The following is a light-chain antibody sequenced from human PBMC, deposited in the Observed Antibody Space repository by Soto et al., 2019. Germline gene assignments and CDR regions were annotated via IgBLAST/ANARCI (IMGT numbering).Light chain of an antibody. J-gene: IGKJ1*01. Sequence: EIVMTQSPATLSVSPGERATLSCRASQSVSSNLAWYQQKPGQAPRILIYGAATRATGIPARFSGSASGTEFTLTISSLQSEDFAVYYCQQYNNWPRTFGQGTKVDIK. V-gene: IGKV3-15*01. CDR2: GAA. CDR3: QQYNNWPRT. CDR1: QSVSSN.